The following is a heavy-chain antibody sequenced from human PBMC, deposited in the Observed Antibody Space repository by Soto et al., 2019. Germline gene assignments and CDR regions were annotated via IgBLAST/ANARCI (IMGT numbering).Heavy chain of an antibody. D-gene: IGHD4-17*01. Sequence: QVQLQESGPGLVKPSGTLSLTCAVSGGSISSSNWWSWVRQPPGKGLEGIGEIYHSGSTNYNPSLKSRVTISVDKSKNQFSLKLSSVTAADTAVYYCAKDPRDYGDYERWFDPWGQGTLVTVSS. J-gene: IGHJ5*02. CDR3: AKDPRDYGDYERWFDP. CDR1: GGSISSSNW. V-gene: IGHV4-4*02. CDR2: IYHSGST.